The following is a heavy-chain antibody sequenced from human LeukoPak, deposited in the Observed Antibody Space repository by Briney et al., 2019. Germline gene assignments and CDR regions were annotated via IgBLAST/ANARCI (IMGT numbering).Heavy chain of an antibody. CDR2: IYHSGST. CDR1: GGSISSYH. CDR3: ARDPIVLMVYEPFDY. V-gene: IGHV4-39*07. J-gene: IGHJ4*02. Sequence: SETLSLTCTVCGGSISSYHWGWIRQPPGKGLEWIGSIYHSGSTYYNPSLKSRVTISVDTSKNQFSLKLSSVTAADTAVYYCARDPIVLMVYEPFDYWGQGTLVTVSS. D-gene: IGHD2-8*01.